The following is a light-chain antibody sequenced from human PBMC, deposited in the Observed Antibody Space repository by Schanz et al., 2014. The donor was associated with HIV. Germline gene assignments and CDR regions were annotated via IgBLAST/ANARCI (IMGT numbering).Light chain of an antibody. J-gene: IGLJ3*02. Sequence: QSVLTQPPSASGTPGQRVTISCSGSSSNIGRYAVNWYQHLPGTAPKLLICINNQRPSGVPDRFSGSGSGASASLAISGLQSEDESDFFCATWDDSLDGWVFGGGTKLTVL. CDR3: ATWDDSLDGWV. V-gene: IGLV1-44*01. CDR2: INN. CDR1: SSNIGRYA.